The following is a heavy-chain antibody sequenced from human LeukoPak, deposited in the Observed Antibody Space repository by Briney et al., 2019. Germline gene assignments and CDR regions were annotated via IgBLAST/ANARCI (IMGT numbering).Heavy chain of an antibody. V-gene: IGHV1-69*13. J-gene: IGHJ4*02. D-gene: IGHD6-13*01. CDR3: ARHLHSIAAAGTGDY. CDR2: IIPIFGTA. CDR1: QYAFTDYA. Sequence: PGASVKVSCKASQYAFTDYAVHWVRQAPGQGLEWMGGIIPIFGTANYAQKFQGRVTITADESTSTAYMELSSLRSEDTAVYYCARHLHSIAAAGTGDYWGQGTLVTVSS.